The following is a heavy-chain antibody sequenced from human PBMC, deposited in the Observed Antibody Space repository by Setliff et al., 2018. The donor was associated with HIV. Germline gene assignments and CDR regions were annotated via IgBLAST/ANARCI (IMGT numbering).Heavy chain of an antibody. V-gene: IGHV4-34*01. CDR3: ARATYGSRAGTGLYFDS. Sequence: PSETLSLTCGISGGSFSGFYWAWIRQPPGKGLEWIGEINYSGKTNKNPSLKSRVTISADTPRTQFSLYLISVTAADTAVYYCARATYGSRAGTGLYFDSWGQGALVTVSS. CDR2: INYSGKT. CDR1: GGSFSGFY. D-gene: IGHD6-6*01. J-gene: IGHJ4*02.